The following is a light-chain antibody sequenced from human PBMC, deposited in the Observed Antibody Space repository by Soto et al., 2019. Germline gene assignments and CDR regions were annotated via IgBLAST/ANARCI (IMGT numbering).Light chain of an antibody. J-gene: IGKJ1*01. V-gene: IGKV1-39*01. Sequence: IAVTQSPSSLSASVGDRVTITCRASQSIGIYLNWYQKKPGKAPKLLIHAASSLQSGVPSTFSASGSGTDFALTICSLQPEDFATYYCHQTYANPWTFAQGAKVDIK. CDR3: HQTYANPWT. CDR1: QSIGIY. CDR2: AAS.